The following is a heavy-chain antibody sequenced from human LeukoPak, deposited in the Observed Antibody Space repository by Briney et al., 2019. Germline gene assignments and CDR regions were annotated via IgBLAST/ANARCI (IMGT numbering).Heavy chain of an antibody. D-gene: IGHD3-10*01. Sequence: SETLSLTCTASGGSISSNFWIWIRQPAGKGREWIGYIYYSGSTYYNPSLKSRVTISVDTSKNQFSLKLSSVTAADTAVYYCARVGGSGSYKWFDPWXXXTLVTVSS. CDR1: GGSISSNF. V-gene: IGHV4-59*06. CDR2: IYYSGST. J-gene: IGHJ5*02. CDR3: ARVGGSGSYKWFDP.